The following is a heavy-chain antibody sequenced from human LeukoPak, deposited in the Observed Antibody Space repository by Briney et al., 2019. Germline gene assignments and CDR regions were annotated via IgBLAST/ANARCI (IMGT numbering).Heavy chain of an antibody. J-gene: IGHJ4*02. CDR3: ARDHNGDSSPDY. CDR1: GYSISSPYY. Sequence: PSETLSLTCSVSGYSISSPYYWGWIRQAPGKGLEWIGDIYHNGRTYSNPSLKSRVTISVDTSKNQFSLRLTSVTAADTAVYYCARDHNGDSSPDYWGQGTLVTVSS. D-gene: IGHD2-21*02. V-gene: IGHV4-38-2*02. CDR2: IYHNGRT.